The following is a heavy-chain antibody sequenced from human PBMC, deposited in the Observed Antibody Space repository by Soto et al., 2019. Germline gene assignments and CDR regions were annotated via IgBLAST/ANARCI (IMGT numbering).Heavy chain of an antibody. Sequence: QVQLVQSGAEVKKPGSSVKVSCKASGGTFSSYAISWVRQAPGQGLEWMGGIIPIFGTANYAQKFQGRVTITADESTSTAYMELSSLRSEDTAVYYCAQTPGIVVVPAAMLPPYYFDYWGQGTLVTVSS. CDR2: IIPIFGTA. V-gene: IGHV1-69*01. D-gene: IGHD2-2*01. CDR1: GGTFSSYA. CDR3: AQTPGIVVVPAAMLPPYYFDY. J-gene: IGHJ4*02.